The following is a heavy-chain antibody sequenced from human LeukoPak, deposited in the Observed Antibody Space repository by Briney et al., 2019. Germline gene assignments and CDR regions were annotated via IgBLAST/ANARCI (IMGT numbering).Heavy chain of an antibody. CDR2: ISGSGGST. V-gene: IGHV3-23*01. CDR3: AKDLWSSSWTKKIDY. D-gene: IGHD6-13*01. CDR1: GFTFSSYA. J-gene: IGHJ4*02. Sequence: QAGGSLRLSCAASGFTFSSYAMSWVRQAPGKGLEWVSAISGSGGSTYYADSVKGRFTISRDNSKNTLYLQMNSLRAEDTAVYYCAKDLWSSSWTKKIDYWGQGTLVTVSS.